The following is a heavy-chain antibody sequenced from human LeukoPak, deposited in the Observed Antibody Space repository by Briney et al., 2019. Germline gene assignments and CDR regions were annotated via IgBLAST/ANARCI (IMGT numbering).Heavy chain of an antibody. CDR1: GYTFTSYG. Sequence: ASVKVSCKASGYTFTSYGISWVRQAPGQGVEWMGWISAYNGNTNYAQKLQGRVTMTTDTSTSTAYMELRSLRSDDTAVYYCARDLGILWFGEFPTNWFDPWGQGTLVTVSS. CDR2: ISAYNGNT. J-gene: IGHJ5*02. CDR3: ARDLGILWFGEFPTNWFDP. V-gene: IGHV1-18*01. D-gene: IGHD3-10*01.